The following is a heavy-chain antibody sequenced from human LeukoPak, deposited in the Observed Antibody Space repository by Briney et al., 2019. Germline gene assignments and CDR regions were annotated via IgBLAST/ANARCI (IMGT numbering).Heavy chain of an antibody. CDR3: ARDGGYCSSTSCYPYFDY. V-gene: IGHV3-7*01. CDR2: IKQDGSEK. Sequence: GGSLRLSCAASGFTFSSYWMSWFRQAPEKGLEWVASIKQDGSEKYYADSVKGRFTISRDSAKNSLYLHMNTLRAEDTAVYYCARDGGYCSSTSCYPYFDYWGQGTLVTVSS. CDR1: GFTFSSYW. J-gene: IGHJ4*02. D-gene: IGHD2-2*01.